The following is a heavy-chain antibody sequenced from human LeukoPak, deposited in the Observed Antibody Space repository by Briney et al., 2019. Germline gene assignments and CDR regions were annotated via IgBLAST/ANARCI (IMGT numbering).Heavy chain of an antibody. Sequence: SETLSLTCAVYGGSLSGYYWSWIRQSPGKGLEWIGEINDSGSTNYNPSLKSRVTISVDTSKNQFSLKLTSVTAEDTAVYYCAREEGGPQQLLDYFDYWGQGTLVTVSS. J-gene: IGHJ4*02. V-gene: IGHV4-34*01. CDR1: GGSLSGYY. CDR2: INDSGST. CDR3: AREEGGPQQLLDYFDY. D-gene: IGHD6-13*01.